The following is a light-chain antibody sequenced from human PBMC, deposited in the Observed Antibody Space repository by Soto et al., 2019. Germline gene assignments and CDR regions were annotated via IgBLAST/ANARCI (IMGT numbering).Light chain of an antibody. CDR2: DAF. V-gene: IGKV3-11*01. Sequence: NFLTQSPATLSLSPGERATLSCRASQSVGIYLAWYQQKPGQAPRLLIYDAFQRATGIPARFSGSGSGTDFTLTISSLKPEDFAVYYCQQRSNWSPPFTFGPGTKVEMK. J-gene: IGKJ2*01. CDR1: QSVGIY. CDR3: QQRSNWSPPFT.